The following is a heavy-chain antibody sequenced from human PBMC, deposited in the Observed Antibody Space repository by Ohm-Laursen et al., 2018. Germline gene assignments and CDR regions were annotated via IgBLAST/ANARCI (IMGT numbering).Heavy chain of an antibody. CDR2: ISANGVTT. Sequence: SLRLSCAASGFTFSSYAMSWVRQPPGKGLEWVSTISANGVTTWYADSVKGRFTISRDNPETTVHLQMNSLKTEDTAVYYCVRVGDYYDSSGYSRDAFDIWGQGTMVTVSS. D-gene: IGHD3-22*01. CDR1: GFTFSSYA. J-gene: IGHJ3*02. CDR3: VRVGDYYDSSGYSRDAFDI. V-gene: IGHV3-23*01.